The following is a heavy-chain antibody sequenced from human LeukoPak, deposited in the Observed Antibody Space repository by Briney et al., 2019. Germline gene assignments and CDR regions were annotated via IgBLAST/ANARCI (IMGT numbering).Heavy chain of an antibody. D-gene: IGHD3-22*01. Sequence: GGSLRLSCAASGFPFSSYGMHWVRQAPGRGLEWVALICDDGSNKYYADYVKDRFTISRDNSKNTLYLKMNSLRAENTAVYYCAKDFYYDDSRGSGPDYWGQGTLVTASS. CDR1: GFPFSSYG. CDR3: AKDFYYDDSRGSGPDY. CDR2: ICDDGSNK. J-gene: IGHJ4*02. V-gene: IGHV3-33*06.